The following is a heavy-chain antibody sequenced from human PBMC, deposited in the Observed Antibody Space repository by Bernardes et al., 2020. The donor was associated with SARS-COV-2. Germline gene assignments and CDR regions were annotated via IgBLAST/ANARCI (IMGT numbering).Heavy chain of an antibody. D-gene: IGHD1-1*01. Sequence: GGSLRLSCAASGFTFSTYAMSWVRQSPGKGLEWVASVSFSGATTYYADSVKGRFTISRDNSKNTLFLQMKRLRAEDTAVYYCAKPGTDYWGQGTLVTVSA. CDR2: VSFSGATT. J-gene: IGHJ4*02. CDR3: AKPGTDY. V-gene: IGHV3-23*01. CDR1: GFTFSTYA.